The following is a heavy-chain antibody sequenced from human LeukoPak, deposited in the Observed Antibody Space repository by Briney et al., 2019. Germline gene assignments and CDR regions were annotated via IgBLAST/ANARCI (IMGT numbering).Heavy chain of an antibody. CDR2: ISGDGSST. Sequence: PGGSLRLSCAASGFTFSTYWMHWVRQAPGKGLVWVSHISGDGSSTTYADSVKGRFTTSRDNAKNTLYLQMNSLRAEDTAVYYCARGSQPLLSYYYYYMDVWGRGTPVTVS. D-gene: IGHD2-21*02. J-gene: IGHJ6*03. CDR1: GFTFSTYW. V-gene: IGHV3-74*01. CDR3: ARGSQPLLSYYYYYMDV.